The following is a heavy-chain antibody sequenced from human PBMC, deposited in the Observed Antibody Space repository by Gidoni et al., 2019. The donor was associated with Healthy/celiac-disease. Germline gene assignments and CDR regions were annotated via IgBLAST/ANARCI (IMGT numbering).Heavy chain of an antibody. D-gene: IGHD4-4*01. V-gene: IGHV3-30*03. CDR1: GCTFSSYG. Sequence: QVQLVESGGGVVKPGRYLRRSCAASGCTFSSYGMHWVRQAPGKGLEWVAVISYDGSNKYYADSVKGRFTISRDNSKNTLYLQMNSLRAEDTAVYYCAPEDDFAVTTEGWGQGTLVTVSS. J-gene: IGHJ4*02. CDR3: APEDDFAVTTEG. CDR2: ISYDGSNK.